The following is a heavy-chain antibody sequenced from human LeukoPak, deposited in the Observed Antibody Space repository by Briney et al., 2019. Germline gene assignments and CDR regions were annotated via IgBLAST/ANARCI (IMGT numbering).Heavy chain of an antibody. CDR3: ARDAATAGTTDY. J-gene: IGHJ4*02. V-gene: IGHV4-30-4*08. CDR1: GGSISGSSYY. CDR2: IYYSGST. Sequence: PSETLSLTCTVSGGSISGSSYYWGWIRQPPGKGLEWIGYIYYSGSTYYNPSLKSRVTISVDTSKNQFSLKLSSVTAADTAVYYCARDAATAGTTDYWGQGTLVTVSS. D-gene: IGHD1-14*01.